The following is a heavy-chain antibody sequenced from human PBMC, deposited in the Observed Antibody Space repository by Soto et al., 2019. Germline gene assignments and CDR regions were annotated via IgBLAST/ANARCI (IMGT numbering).Heavy chain of an antibody. Sequence: QVTLKESGPVLVKPTETLTLTCTVSGFSLSNARMGVSWIRQPPGKALEWLAHIFSYDEKSYSTSLKSRLTISKDTSKSQVVLTMTNMDPVDTATYYCARKGDCSGGCNWFDPWGQGTLVTVSS. CDR2: IFSYDEK. CDR1: GFSLSNARMG. D-gene: IGHD2-15*01. CDR3: ARKGDCSGGCNWFDP. V-gene: IGHV2-26*01. J-gene: IGHJ5*02.